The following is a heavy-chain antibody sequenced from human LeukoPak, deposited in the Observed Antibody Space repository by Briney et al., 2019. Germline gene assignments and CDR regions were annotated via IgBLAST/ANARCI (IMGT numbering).Heavy chain of an antibody. CDR2: IYSGGGT. V-gene: IGHV3-53*01. Sequence: GGSLRLSCAASGFTVSKNYMNWVRQTPGKGLEWVSIIYSGGGTYYADSVKGRFTTSRDNSKNTVYLQMNSLRVEDTAVYYCARGQPGESHYDFWSGYYPLDYWGQGTLVTVSS. D-gene: IGHD3-3*01. CDR3: ARGQPGESHYDFWSGYYPLDY. J-gene: IGHJ4*02. CDR1: GFTVSKNY.